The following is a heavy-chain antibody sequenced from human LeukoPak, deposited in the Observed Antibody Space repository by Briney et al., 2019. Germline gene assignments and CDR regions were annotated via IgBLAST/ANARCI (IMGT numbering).Heavy chain of an antibody. J-gene: IGHJ3*02. D-gene: IGHD2-15*01. Sequence: SETLSLTCTVSGGSISSYYWSWIRQPPGKGLEWIGYIYYSGSTNYNPSLKSRVTISVDTSKNQFSLKLSSVTAADTAVYYCARAAYLIDAFDIWGQGTMVTVSS. CDR3: ARAAYLIDAFDI. V-gene: IGHV4-59*08. CDR1: GGSISSYY. CDR2: IYYSGST.